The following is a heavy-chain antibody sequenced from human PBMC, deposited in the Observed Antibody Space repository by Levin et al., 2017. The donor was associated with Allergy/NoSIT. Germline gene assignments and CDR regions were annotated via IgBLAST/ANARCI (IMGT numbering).Heavy chain of an antibody. J-gene: IGHJ5*02. Sequence: PGGSLRLSCSASGFTFSNYAMTWVRQAPGKGLESVSGISGSGETTYYADSVRGRFTVSRDNSNNTLYLLMNSLRAEDTALSYCAKGIAARRGWFDPWGQGTLVTVSS. CDR3: AKGIAARRGWFDP. D-gene: IGHD6-6*01. V-gene: IGHV3-23*01. CDR2: ISGSGETT. CDR1: GFTFSNYA.